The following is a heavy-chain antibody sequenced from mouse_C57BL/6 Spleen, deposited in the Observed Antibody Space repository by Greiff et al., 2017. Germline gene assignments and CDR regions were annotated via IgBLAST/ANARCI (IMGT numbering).Heavy chain of an antibody. CDR2: IWSGGST. CDR3: AISTMVTTEAMDY. CDR1: GFSLTSYG. D-gene: IGHD2-2*01. J-gene: IGHJ4*01. V-gene: IGHV2-2*01. Sequence: VQLQQSGPGLVQPSQSLSITCTVSGFSLTSYGVHWVRQSPGKGLEWLGVIWSGGSTDYNAAFISRLSISKDNSKSQVFFKMNSLQADDTAIYYCAISTMVTTEAMDYWGQGTSVTGSS.